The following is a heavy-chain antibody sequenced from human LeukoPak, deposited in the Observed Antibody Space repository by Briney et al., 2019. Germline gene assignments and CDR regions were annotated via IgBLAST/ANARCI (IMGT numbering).Heavy chain of an antibody. CDR3: ARAVVTPDAFDI. J-gene: IGHJ3*02. CDR1: GASISRGGYY. CDR2: IFHSGSA. V-gene: IGHV4-31*03. D-gene: IGHD4-23*01. Sequence: SETLSLTCTVSGASISRGGYYWSWVRQHPGKGLEWIGYIFHSGSAYYNPSLRSRPSISIDTSKNQFSLKLSSVTAADTAVYYCARAVVTPDAFDIWGQGTMVTVSS.